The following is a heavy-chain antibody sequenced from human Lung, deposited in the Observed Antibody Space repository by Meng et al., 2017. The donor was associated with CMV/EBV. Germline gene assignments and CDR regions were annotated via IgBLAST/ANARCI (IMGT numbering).Heavy chain of an antibody. V-gene: IGHV2-5*01. J-gene: IGHJ2*01. CDR2: VYWNDDN. CDR1: GFSLNTAGLG. Sequence: GFSLNTAGLGVGWGSQPQGKAPEWLALVYWNDDNRYSPSLRNRLTITKDTSKNQAVLTMSNRDPVETATYYCAHYGDYRFGWYFDLWGRGTLVTVSS. CDR3: AHYGDYRFGWYFDL. D-gene: IGHD4-17*01.